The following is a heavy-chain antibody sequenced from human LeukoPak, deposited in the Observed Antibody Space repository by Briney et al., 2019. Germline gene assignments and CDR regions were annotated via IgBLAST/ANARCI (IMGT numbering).Heavy chain of an antibody. Sequence: SVKVSCKASGGTFSSYAISWVRQAPGQGLEWMGRIIPILGIANYAQKFQGRVTITADKSTSTAYMELSSLRSEDTAVYYCARRYYYDSSGYYSGAFDIWGQGTMVTVSS. V-gene: IGHV1-69*04. CDR3: ARRYYYDSSGYYSGAFDI. CDR1: GGTFSSYA. CDR2: IIPILGIA. D-gene: IGHD3-22*01. J-gene: IGHJ3*02.